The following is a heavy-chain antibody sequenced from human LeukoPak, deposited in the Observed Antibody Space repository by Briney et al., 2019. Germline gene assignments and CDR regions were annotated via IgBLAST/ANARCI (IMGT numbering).Heavy chain of an antibody. CDR1: GGTLSSYA. CDR3: ARDIPGSSGYFNDAFDM. Sequence: ASVKVSCKASGGTLSSYAISWVRQAPGQGLEWMGRIIPIFHTTNYAQKFEGRVTITTEQSTSTAYMELSSLRSEDTAVYYCARDIPGSSGYFNDAFDMWGQGTMVTVSS. CDR2: IIPIFHTT. J-gene: IGHJ3*02. V-gene: IGHV1-69*05. D-gene: IGHD3-22*01.